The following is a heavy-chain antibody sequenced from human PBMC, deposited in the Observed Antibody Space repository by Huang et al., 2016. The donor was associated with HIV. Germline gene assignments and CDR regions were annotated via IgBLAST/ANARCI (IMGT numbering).Heavy chain of an antibody. Sequence: QVRLQESGPGLVRPSETLSLTCNVSGAPINKYYWNWIRQSPGKGLEWVGFVSYTGSTNYNPSLKSRVTILQDTSKNQFSLKLTSVTAADTAVYYCARAFPSGALDSWGQGTLVTVSS. CDR1: GAPINKYY. CDR2: VSYTGST. J-gene: IGHJ4*02. CDR3: ARAFPSGALDS. V-gene: IGHV4-59*01.